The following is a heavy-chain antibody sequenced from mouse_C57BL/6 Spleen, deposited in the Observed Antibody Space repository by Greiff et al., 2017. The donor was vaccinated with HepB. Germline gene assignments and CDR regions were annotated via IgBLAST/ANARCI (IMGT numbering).Heavy chain of an antibody. CDR2: IDPSDSYT. CDR3: ARYPSTVVATEDAMDY. CDR1: GYTFTSYW. J-gene: IGHJ4*01. D-gene: IGHD1-1*01. Sequence: QVHVKQPGAELVRPGTSVKLSCKASGYTFTSYWMHWVKQRPGQGLEWIGVIDPSDSYTNYNQKFKGKATLTVDTSSSTAYMQLSSLTSEDSAVYYCARYPSTVVATEDAMDYWGQGTSVTVSS. V-gene: IGHV1-59*01.